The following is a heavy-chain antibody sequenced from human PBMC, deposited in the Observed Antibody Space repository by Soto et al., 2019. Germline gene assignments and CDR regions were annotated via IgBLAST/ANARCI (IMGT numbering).Heavy chain of an antibody. J-gene: IGHJ4*02. CDR3: AVSVAGPTASAY. CDR1: GLTISSYW. V-gene: IGHV3-74*01. Sequence: EVQLVESGGGLVQPGESLRLSCVVSGLTISSYWMHWVRQAPGKGLVWVSRINGDGSSTNYADSVKGRFTISRDNAKNTLSLEVNSLRAADTAVYYGAVSVAGPTASAYWGQGTLVTVSS. CDR2: INGDGSST. D-gene: IGHD6-19*01.